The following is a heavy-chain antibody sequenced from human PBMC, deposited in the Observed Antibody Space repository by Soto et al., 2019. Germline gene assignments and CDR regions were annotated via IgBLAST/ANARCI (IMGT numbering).Heavy chain of an antibody. CDR3: AREKAEDAFDI. CDR1: GGSISSGGYY. J-gene: IGHJ3*02. V-gene: IGHV4-31*03. Sequence: SETLSLTCTVSGGSISSGGYYWSWIRQHPGKGLEWIGYIYYSGSTYYNPSLKSRVTISVDTSKNQFSLRLSSVTAADTAVYYCAREKAEDAFDIWGQGTMVTV. CDR2: IYYSGST.